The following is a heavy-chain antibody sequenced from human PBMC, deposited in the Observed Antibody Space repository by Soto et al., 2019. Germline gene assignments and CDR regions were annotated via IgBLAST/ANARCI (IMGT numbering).Heavy chain of an antibody. J-gene: IGHJ6*02. CDR1: GGSFSCYY. V-gene: IGHV4-34*01. CDR3: ARGLXVAAAGYGEYYYYGMDV. CDR2: INHSGST. Sequence: SETLSLTCAVYGGSFSCYYWSWIRQPPGKGLEWIGEINHSGSTNYNPSLKSQVTISVDTSKNQFSLKLSSVTAADTAVYYCARGLXVAAAGYGEYYYYGMDVWGQGTTVTVSS. D-gene: IGHD6-13*01.